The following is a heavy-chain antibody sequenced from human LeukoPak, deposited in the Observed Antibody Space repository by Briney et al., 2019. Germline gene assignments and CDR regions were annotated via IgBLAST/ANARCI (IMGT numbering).Heavy chain of an antibody. CDR1: GGSISSSSYY. D-gene: IGHD2-15*01. CDR2: IYYSGST. CDR3: ARDRMLLMSRGVVAAQGASYGMDV. Sequence: SETLSLTCTVSGGSISSSSYYWGWIRQPPGKGLEWIGSIYYSGSTYYNPSLKSRVTISVDTSKNQFSLKLSSVTAADTAVYYCARDRMLLMSRGVVAAQGASYGMDVWGQGTTVTVSS. J-gene: IGHJ6*02. V-gene: IGHV4-39*07.